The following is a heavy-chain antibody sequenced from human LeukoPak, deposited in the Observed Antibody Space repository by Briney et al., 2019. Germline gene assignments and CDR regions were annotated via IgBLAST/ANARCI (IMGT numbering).Heavy chain of an antibody. J-gene: IGHJ6*04. Sequence: QPGGSLRLSCAASGFTFSHYGVHWVRQAPGKGLEWVAVISYDGSNKYFADSVKGRFTISRDNSKNTVFLQMNSLRAEDAAVYYCAKDGGYFDVDVWGKGTTVTVSS. V-gene: IGHV3-30*18. D-gene: IGHD2-15*01. CDR1: GFTFSHYG. CDR2: ISYDGSNK. CDR3: AKDGGYFDVDV.